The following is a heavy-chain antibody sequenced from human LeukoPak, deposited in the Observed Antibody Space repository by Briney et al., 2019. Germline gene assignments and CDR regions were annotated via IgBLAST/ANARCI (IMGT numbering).Heavy chain of an antibody. V-gene: IGHV4-31*03. CDR3: ARGDPVPPDYYYGMDV. Sequence: SQTLSLTCTVSGGSISSGGYYWSWLRQHPGKGLEWIGYIYYSGSTYYNPSLKSRVTISVDTSKNQFSLKLSSVTAADTAVYYCARGDPVPPDYYYGMDVWGQGTTVTVSS. D-gene: IGHD2-2*01. J-gene: IGHJ6*02. CDR1: GGSISSGGYY. CDR2: IYYSGST.